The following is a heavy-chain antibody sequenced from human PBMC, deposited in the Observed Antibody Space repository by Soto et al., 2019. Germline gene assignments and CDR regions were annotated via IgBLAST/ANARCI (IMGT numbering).Heavy chain of an antibody. J-gene: IGHJ5*02. Sequence: SETLSLTCAVYGGSFSGYYWTWIRQPPGKGLEWIGEINHSGITNYNPSLKSRVTMSVDTSKNQFSLNLSSVTAADTAVYYCAKSSGGFDPWGQGTLVTVSS. CDR2: INHSGIT. CDR1: GGSFSGYY. CDR3: AKSSGGFDP. D-gene: IGHD6-19*01. V-gene: IGHV4-34*01.